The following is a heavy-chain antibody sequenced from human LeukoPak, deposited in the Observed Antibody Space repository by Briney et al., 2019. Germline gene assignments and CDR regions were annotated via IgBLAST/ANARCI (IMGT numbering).Heavy chain of an antibody. CDR1: GYTFTSYG. CDR2: ISAYNGNT. Sequence: ASVKVSCKASGYTFTSYGISWVRQAPGQGLEWMGWISAYNGNTNYAQKLQGRVTMTTDTSTSTAYMDLRSLRSDDTAVYYCAAESIVVADDAFDIWGQGTMVTVSS. D-gene: IGHD3-22*01. CDR3: AAESIVVADDAFDI. V-gene: IGHV1-18*01. J-gene: IGHJ3*02.